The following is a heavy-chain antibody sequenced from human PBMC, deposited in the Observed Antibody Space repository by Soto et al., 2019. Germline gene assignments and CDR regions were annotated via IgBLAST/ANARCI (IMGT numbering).Heavy chain of an antibody. CDR2: ISSSSSYI. Sequence: PGGSLRLSCAASGFTFSSYSMNWVRQAPGKGLEWVSSISSSSSYIYYADSVKGRFTISRDNAKNSLYLQMNSLRAEDTAVYYCARDSWGGKEPKTPLLDYWGQGTLVTVSS. CDR3: ARDSWGGKEPKTPLLDY. V-gene: IGHV3-21*01. J-gene: IGHJ4*02. D-gene: IGHD2-15*01. CDR1: GFTFSSYS.